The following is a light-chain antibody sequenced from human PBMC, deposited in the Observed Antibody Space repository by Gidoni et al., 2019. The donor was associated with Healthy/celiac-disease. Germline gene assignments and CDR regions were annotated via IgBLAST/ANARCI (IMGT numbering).Light chain of an antibody. CDR1: QSVSSY. CDR3: QQRSNWPPIT. J-gene: IGKJ5*01. CDR2: DAS. V-gene: IGKV3-11*01. Sequence: ELVLTQPPATLSLSPGERATLSCRASQSVSSYLAWYQQKPGQAPRLLIYDASNRATGTPARFSGSGSGTDFTLTISSLEPEDFAVYYCQQRSNWPPITFGQGTRLEIK.